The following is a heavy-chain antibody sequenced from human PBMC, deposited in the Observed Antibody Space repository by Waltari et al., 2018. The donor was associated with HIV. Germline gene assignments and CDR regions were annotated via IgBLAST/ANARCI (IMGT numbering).Heavy chain of an antibody. CDR1: GYTFTSYD. CDR3: ARNMVTTRQYDY. D-gene: IGHD4-17*01. V-gene: IGHV1-8*01. J-gene: IGHJ4*02. Sequence: QVQLVQSGAEVKKPGASVKVSCKASGYTFTSYDINWVRQATGQGLEWMGGMNPNSGNTGDAQKFQGRVTMTRNTSISTAYMELSSLISEDTAVYYCARNMVTTRQYDYWGQGSLVTVSS. CDR2: MNPNSGNT.